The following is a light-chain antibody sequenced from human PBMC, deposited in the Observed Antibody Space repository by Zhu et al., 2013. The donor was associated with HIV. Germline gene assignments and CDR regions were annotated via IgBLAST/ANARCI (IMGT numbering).Light chain of an antibody. CDR2: GAS. V-gene: IGKV3-20*01. J-gene: IGKJ1*01. CDR3: HQYGSSTWT. CDR1: QSVSSNY. Sequence: EIVLTQSPGTLSLSPGERATLSCRASQSVSSNYLAWYQQKPGQAPRLLIYGASSRATGIPDRFSGSGSGTDFTLTINRLQPEDFAVYFCHQYGSSTWTFGQGTKVEIK.